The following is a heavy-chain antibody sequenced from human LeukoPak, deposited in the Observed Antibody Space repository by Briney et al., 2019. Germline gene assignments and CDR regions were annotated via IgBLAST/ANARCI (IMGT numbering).Heavy chain of an antibody. CDR2: MNPNSGNT. J-gene: IGHJ5*02. Sequence: ASVKVSCKASGYTFTSYDINWVRQATGQGLEWMGWMNPNSGNTGYAQKFQGRVTITTDESTSTAYMELSSLRSEDTAVYYCARVVDFWSGYYQYWFDPWGQGTLVTVSS. CDR3: ARVVDFWSGYYQYWFDP. CDR1: GYTFTSYD. V-gene: IGHV1-8*01. D-gene: IGHD3-3*01.